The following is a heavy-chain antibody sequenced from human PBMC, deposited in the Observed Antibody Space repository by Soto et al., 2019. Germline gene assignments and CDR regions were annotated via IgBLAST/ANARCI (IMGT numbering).Heavy chain of an antibody. CDR3: ARETYCSGGSCLGYFDY. J-gene: IGHJ4*02. V-gene: IGHV3-23*01. Sequence: GSLRLSCAASGFTFSSYAMSWVRQAPGKGLEWVSAISGSGGSTYYADSVKGRFTISRDNTKNTLYLQMNSLRAEDTAVYYCARETYCSGGSCLGYFDYWGQGTLVTVSS. CDR1: GFTFSSYA. CDR2: ISGSGGST. D-gene: IGHD2-15*01.